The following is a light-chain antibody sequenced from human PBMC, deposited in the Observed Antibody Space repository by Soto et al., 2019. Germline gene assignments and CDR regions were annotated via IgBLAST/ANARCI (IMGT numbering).Light chain of an antibody. V-gene: IGLV2-14*01. CDR1: SSDVGGYNS. J-gene: IGLJ1*01. CDR2: DVS. CDR3: SSYTSTNTRYV. Sequence: QSALTQPASVSGSPGQSITISCTGTSSDVGGYNSVSWYQQHPGKAPKLMIYDVSGRPSGISYRFSGSKSGNTASLTISGLQAEDEADYYCSSYTSTNTRYVFGTGTKLTVL.